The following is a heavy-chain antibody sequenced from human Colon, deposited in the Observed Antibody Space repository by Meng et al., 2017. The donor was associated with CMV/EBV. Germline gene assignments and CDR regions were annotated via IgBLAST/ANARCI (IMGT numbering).Heavy chain of an antibody. CDR1: GFTFSDYY. Sequence: GGSLRLSCAASGFTFSDYYMNWVRQAPGKGLEWVSSISSSSTIYYADSVKGRFTISRDNTQSSLYLQMNSLRAEDTAVYFCARDQGYCSSSTSCYYYGMDVWGQGTAVTVSS. CDR3: ARDQGYCSSSTSCYYYGMDV. D-gene: IGHD2-2*01. CDR2: ISSSSTI. V-gene: IGHV3-69-1*02. J-gene: IGHJ6*02.